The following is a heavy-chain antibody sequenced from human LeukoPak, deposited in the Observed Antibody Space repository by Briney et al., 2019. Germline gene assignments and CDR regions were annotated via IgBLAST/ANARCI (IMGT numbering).Heavy chain of an antibody. Sequence: PGGSLRLSCTVSGFTLSSYEMSWIRQAPGRGLEWVSSIGYSGGSSYYADSVKGRFTISRDNSKNTLYLQMNSLRAEDTAVYYCAKAQYNRYFDYWGQGTLVTVSS. CDR3: AKAQYNRYFDY. D-gene: IGHD5-24*01. CDR2: IGYSGGSS. CDR1: GFTLSSYE. V-gene: IGHV3-23*01. J-gene: IGHJ4*02.